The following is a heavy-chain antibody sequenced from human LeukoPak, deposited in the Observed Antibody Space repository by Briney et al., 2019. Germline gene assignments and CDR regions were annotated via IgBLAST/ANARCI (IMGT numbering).Heavy chain of an antibody. CDR3: ARDDTIFGVVLDHDAFDI. Sequence: ASVKVSCKASGYTFTSYGISWVRQAPGQGLEWMGWISAYNGNTNYAQKLQGRVTMTTDTSTSTAYMELRSLRSDDTAVYYCARDDTIFGVVLDHDAFDIWGQGTMVTVSS. CDR2: ISAYNGNT. J-gene: IGHJ3*02. D-gene: IGHD3-3*01. V-gene: IGHV1-18*01. CDR1: GYTFTSYG.